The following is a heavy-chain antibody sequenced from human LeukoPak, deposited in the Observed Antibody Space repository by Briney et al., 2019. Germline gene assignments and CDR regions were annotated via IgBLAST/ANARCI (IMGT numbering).Heavy chain of an antibody. D-gene: IGHD3-3*01. CDR3: ARVVLDYDFWSGYPNPYYYYMDV. Sequence: SETLSLTCTVPGGSISSYYWSWIRQPAGKGLEWIGRIYTSGSTNYTPSLKSRVTMSVDTSKNQFSLKLSSVTAADTAVYYCARVVLDYDFWSGYPNPYYYYMDVWGKGTTVTVSS. CDR1: GGSISSYY. J-gene: IGHJ6*03. V-gene: IGHV4-4*07. CDR2: IYTSGST.